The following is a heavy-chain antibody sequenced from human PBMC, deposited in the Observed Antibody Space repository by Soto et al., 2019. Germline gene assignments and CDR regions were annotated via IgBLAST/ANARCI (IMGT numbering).Heavy chain of an antibody. J-gene: IGHJ4*02. Sequence: EVQLLESGRGLVQPGGSLRLSCAASGFTFSNYAMSWVRQAPGKGLEWVSTISTSGGSTYSADSVKGRFTISRDNSKNTLYLQMNSLRAEDTAVYYCARDGLGAYTYGSYYFDYWGQGTLVTVSS. CDR3: ARDGLGAYTYGSYYFDY. CDR2: ISTSGGST. CDR1: GFTFSNYA. V-gene: IGHV3-23*01. D-gene: IGHD5-18*01.